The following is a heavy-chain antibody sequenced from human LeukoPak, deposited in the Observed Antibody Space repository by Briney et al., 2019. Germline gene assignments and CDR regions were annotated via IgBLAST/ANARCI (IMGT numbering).Heavy chain of an antibody. CDR3: AKDRGGYIAAAAFDY. CDR1: GFTFSSYS. V-gene: IGHV3-9*01. Sequence: SLRLSCAASGFTFSSYSMNWVRQAPGKGLEWVSGISWNSGSVGYADSVKGRFTISRDNAKNSLYLQMNSLRAEDTALYYCAKDRGGYIAAAAFDYWGQGTLVTVSS. J-gene: IGHJ4*02. CDR2: ISWNSGSV. D-gene: IGHD6-13*01.